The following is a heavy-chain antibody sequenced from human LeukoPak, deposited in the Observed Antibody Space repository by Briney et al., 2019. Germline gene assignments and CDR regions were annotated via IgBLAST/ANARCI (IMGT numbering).Heavy chain of an antibody. V-gene: IGHV3-30*03. CDR3: ARAPNWNDPFDY. CDR1: KFTFSNYG. J-gene: IGHJ4*02. CDR2: ISSDGGTK. Sequence: GGSLRLSCTASKFTFSNYGMQWVRQAPGKGLEWVAVISSDGGTKYYADSVKGRFTLSRDNSRNTLYLQMNSLRAEDTAVYYCARAPNWNDPFDYWGQGTLVTVSS. D-gene: IGHD1-20*01.